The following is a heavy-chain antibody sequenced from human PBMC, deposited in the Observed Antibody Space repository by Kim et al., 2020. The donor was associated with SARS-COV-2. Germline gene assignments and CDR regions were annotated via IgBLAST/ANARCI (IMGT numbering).Heavy chain of an antibody. CDR3: ARDGPPTSYDFWSGSPHLPGNYYYGMDV. CDR1: GGSISSGDYY. Sequence: SETLSLTCTVSGGSISSGDYYWSWIRQPPGKGLEWIGYIYYSGSTYYNPSLKSRVTISVDTSKNQFSLKLSSVTAADTAVYYCARDGPPTSYDFWSGSPHLPGNYYYGMDVWGQGTTVTVSS. CDR2: IYYSGST. V-gene: IGHV4-30-4*01. D-gene: IGHD3-3*01. J-gene: IGHJ6*02.